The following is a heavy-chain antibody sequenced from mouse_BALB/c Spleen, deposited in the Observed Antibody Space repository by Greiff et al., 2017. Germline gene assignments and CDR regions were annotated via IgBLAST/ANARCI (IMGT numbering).Heavy chain of an antibody. J-gene: IGHJ2*01. V-gene: IGHV7-3*02. CDR2: IRNKANGYTT. CDR3: ARDTIYYYGSSYFDY. CDR1: GFTFTDYY. D-gene: IGHD1-1*01. Sequence: EVMLVESGGGLVQPGGSLRLSCATSGFTFTDYYMSWVRQPPGKALEWLGFIRNKANGYTTEYSASVKGRFTISRDNSQSILYLQMNTLRAEDSATYCCARDTIYYYGSSYFDYWGQGTTRTVSS.